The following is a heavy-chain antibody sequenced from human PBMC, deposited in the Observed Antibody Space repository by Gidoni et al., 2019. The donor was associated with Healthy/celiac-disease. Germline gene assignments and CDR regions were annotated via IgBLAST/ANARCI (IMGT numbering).Heavy chain of an antibody. CDR1: GFPFSIYA. CDR3: AKEDGLELRGSFDY. D-gene: IGHD1-7*01. V-gene: IGHV3-23*01. Sequence: EVQLLESGGGLVQPGGSLRISCAASGFPFSIYAMSWVRQAPGKGLEGVSAISGSGGSTYYADSVKGRFTISRDNSKNTLYLQMNSLRAEDTAVYYCAKEDGLELRGSFDYWGQGTLVTVSS. CDR2: ISGSGGST. J-gene: IGHJ4*02.